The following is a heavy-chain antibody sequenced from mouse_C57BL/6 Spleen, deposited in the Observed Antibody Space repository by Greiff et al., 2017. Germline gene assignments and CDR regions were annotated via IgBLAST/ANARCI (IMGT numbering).Heavy chain of an antibody. D-gene: IGHD1-1*01. CDR3: ARNGLRSSLRYFDV. Sequence: QVQLQQPGAELVRPGSSVKLSCKASGYTFTSYWMHWVKQRPIQGLEWIGNIDPSDSDTHYNQKFKDKATLTVDKSSSTAYMQLSSLTSEDSAVYYCARNGLRSSLRYFDVWGTGTTVTVSS. CDR2: IDPSDSDT. V-gene: IGHV1-52*01. J-gene: IGHJ1*03. CDR1: GYTFTSYW.